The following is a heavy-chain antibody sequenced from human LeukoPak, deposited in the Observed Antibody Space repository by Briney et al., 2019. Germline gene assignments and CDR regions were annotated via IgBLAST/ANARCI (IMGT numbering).Heavy chain of an antibody. Sequence: ASVTVSCTASGYTFSNYYIHWVRQAPGQGLDWMGLINPNGGSTTYAQKFQGRVTMTRDTSTSTVYMQLSSLRSEDTAVYFCARAAGDSYGYRYYFDYWGQGTLVTVSS. D-gene: IGHD5-18*01. J-gene: IGHJ4*02. V-gene: IGHV1-46*01. CDR3: ARAAGDSYGYRYYFDY. CDR2: INPNGGST. CDR1: GYTFSNYY.